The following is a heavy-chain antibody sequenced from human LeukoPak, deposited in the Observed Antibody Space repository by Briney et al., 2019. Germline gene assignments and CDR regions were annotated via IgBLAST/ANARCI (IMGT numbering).Heavy chain of an antibody. CDR1: GYTFTSYD. V-gene: IGHV1-18*01. J-gene: IGHJ4*02. D-gene: IGHD3-3*01. CDR2: ITTYNGNT. CDR3: ARGPYYDSWSGAGY. Sequence: GASVKVSCKASGYTFTSYDINWVRQAPGQGLEWMGWITTYNGNTNYIQKLQGRVTMTTDTSTSTAYMELRSLRSDDTAVYYCARGPYYDSWSGAGYWGQGTLVTVSS.